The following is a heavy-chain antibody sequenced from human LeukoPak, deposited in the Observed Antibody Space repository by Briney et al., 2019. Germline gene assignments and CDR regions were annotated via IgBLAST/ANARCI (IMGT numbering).Heavy chain of an antibody. J-gene: IGHJ6*02. CDR3: ARDRIGVAAAGSYYYYGMDV. CDR1: GGSFSGYY. Sequence: SETLSLTCAVYGGSFSGYYWSWIRQPPGKGLEWIGGINHSGSTNHNPSLKSRVTISVDTSKNQFSLKLSSVTAADTAVYYCARDRIGVAAAGSYYYYGMDVWGQGTTVTVSS. CDR2: INHSGST. V-gene: IGHV4-34*01. D-gene: IGHD6-13*01.